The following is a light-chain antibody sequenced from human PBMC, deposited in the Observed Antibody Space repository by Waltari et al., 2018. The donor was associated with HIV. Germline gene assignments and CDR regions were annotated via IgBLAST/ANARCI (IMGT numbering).Light chain of an antibody. J-gene: IGLJ2*01. Sequence: SALTQPASVSGSPGQSVTISCTGTSYEFDLHNFLSWYRQHPGKAPQLIIFWVNSRPSGISSRFSASKSGDTASLTISGLQSGDEADYYCTTYTAKDSLLIGSGTKLTVL. CDR1: SYEFDLHNF. V-gene: IGLV2-14*01. CDR3: TTYTAKDSLL. CDR2: WVN.